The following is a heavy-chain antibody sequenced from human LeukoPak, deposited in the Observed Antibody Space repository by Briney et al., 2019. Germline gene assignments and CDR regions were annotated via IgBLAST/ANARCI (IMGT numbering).Heavy chain of an antibody. V-gene: IGHV1-18*01. CDR1: GYTFTSYG. CDR3: ARFMYSSSWYRTNWFDP. D-gene: IGHD6-13*01. Sequence: ASVKVSCKASGYTFTSYGISWVRQAPGQGLEWMGWISAYNGNTNYAQKLQGRVTMTTDTSTSTAYMELRSLRSDDTAVYYCARFMYSSSWYRTNWFDPWGQGTLVTVSS. J-gene: IGHJ5*02. CDR2: ISAYNGNT.